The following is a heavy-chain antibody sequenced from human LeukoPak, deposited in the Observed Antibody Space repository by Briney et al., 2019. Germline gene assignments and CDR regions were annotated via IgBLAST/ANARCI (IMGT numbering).Heavy chain of an antibody. D-gene: IGHD3-3*01. CDR1: GYSISSDYY. Sequence: SETLSLTCAVSGYSISSDYYWGWIRQPPGKGLEWIGSIYHSGITYYNPSLRSRVTISVDTSKNQFSLKLSSVTAADTAVYYCARRRGGRFYYYMDVWGKGTPVTVSS. CDR2: IYHSGIT. CDR3: ARRRGGRFYYYMDV. J-gene: IGHJ6*03. V-gene: IGHV4-38-2*01.